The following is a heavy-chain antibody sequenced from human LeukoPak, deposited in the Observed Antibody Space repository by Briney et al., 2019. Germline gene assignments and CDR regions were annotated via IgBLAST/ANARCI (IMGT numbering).Heavy chain of an antibody. Sequence: ASVKVSCKAPGGTFSSYAISWVRQAPGKGLEWMGGFDPEDGETIYAQKFQGRVTMTEDTSTDTAYMELSSLRSEDTAVYYCARGLGAAAGRGLDYWGQGTLVTVSS. CDR2: FDPEDGET. CDR1: GGTFSSYA. J-gene: IGHJ4*02. CDR3: ARGLGAAAGRGLDY. D-gene: IGHD6-13*01. V-gene: IGHV1-24*01.